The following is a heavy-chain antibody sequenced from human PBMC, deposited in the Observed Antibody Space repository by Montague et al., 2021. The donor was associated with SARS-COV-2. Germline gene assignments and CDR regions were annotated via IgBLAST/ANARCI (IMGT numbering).Heavy chain of an antibody. D-gene: IGHD6-13*01. J-gene: IGHJ6*02. Sequence: SGSTNYNPSLKSRVNISVDTSKKQFSLKLSSVNAADTAVYYCARDRKLVGLGFGYYYYGMDVWIQGTTVTVSS. V-gene: IGHV4-59*01. CDR2: SGST. CDR3: ARDRKLVGLGFGYYYYGMDV.